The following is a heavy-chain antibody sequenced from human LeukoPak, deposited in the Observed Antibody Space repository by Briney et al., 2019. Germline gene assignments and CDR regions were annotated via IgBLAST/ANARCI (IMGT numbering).Heavy chain of an antibody. CDR1: GFTFSSYG. J-gene: IGHJ4*02. V-gene: IGHV3-33*01. Sequence: GGSQRLSCAASGFTFSSYGMHWVRQAPGKGLEWVAVIWYDGSNKYYADSVKGRFTISRDNSKNTLYLQMNSLRAEDTAVYYCAREGAPYYDSSGYYYAFDYWGQGTLVTVSS. CDR2: IWYDGSNK. CDR3: AREGAPYYDSSGYYYAFDY. D-gene: IGHD3-22*01.